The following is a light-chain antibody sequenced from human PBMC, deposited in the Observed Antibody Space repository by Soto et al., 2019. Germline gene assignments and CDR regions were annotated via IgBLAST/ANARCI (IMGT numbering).Light chain of an antibody. V-gene: IGKV1-9*01. CDR3: QQPPFT. CDR1: QGISSY. CDR2: AAS. J-gene: IGKJ3*01. Sequence: DIQLTQSPSFLSASVGDRVTITCRASQGISSYLAWYQQKPGKAPKLLIYAASTLQSGVPSRFSGSGSGTEFTLTISSLQPEDFATYYCQQPPFTFGPGTKVDIK.